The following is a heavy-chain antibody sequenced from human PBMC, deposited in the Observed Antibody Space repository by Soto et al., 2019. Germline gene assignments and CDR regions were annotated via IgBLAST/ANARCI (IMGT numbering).Heavy chain of an antibody. CDR3: ARQRTSGVTQAYLDS. V-gene: IGHV4-39*01. CDR2: IYYSGST. D-gene: IGHD2-21*02. J-gene: IGHJ4*02. Sequence: TLSLTCTVTGDSINNRSYYWGWIRQPPGKGLEWIESIYYSGSTYNNPSLKSRVSMSVDTSKNQFSLKLRSVTAADTALYYCARQRTSGVTQAYLDSWGQGSLVTVSS. CDR1: GDSINNRSYY.